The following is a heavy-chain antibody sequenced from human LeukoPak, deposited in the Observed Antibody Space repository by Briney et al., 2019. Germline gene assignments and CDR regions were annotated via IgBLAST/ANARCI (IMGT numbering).Heavy chain of an antibody. Sequence: GGSLRLSCVASGYTFSMYWMTWFRQAPGKGLEWVANIRQDGSQKNYVDSVKGRFSISRDNAKKSLYLQMNSLRDEDTAVYYCARGGTYDIWGPGTRVTVSS. CDR2: IRQDGSQK. V-gene: IGHV3-7*01. CDR1: GYTFSMYW. J-gene: IGHJ3*02. CDR3: ARGGTYDI.